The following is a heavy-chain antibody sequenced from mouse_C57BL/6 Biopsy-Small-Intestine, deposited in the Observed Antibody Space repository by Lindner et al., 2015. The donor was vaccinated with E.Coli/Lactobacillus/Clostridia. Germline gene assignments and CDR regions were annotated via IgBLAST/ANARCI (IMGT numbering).Heavy chain of an antibody. D-gene: IGHD2-2*01. CDR1: GYTFTDYN. CDR3: ASWGYDFDY. J-gene: IGHJ2*01. Sequence: VQLQESGPELVKPGASMKMSCKATGYTFTDYNMHWVRQSHGKSLEWIGYINPSNGGTSYNQKFIGKATLTVNKSSSTAYMELRSLTSEDSAVYYCASWGYDFDYWGQGTILTVSS. CDR2: INPSNGGT. V-gene: IGHV1-22*01.